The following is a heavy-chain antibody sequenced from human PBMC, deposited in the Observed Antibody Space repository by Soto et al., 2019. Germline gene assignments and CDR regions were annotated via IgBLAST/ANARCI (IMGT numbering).Heavy chain of an antibody. D-gene: IGHD3-10*01. V-gene: IGHV3-53*01. Sequence: PGGSLRLSCAASGFTFSTYALSWARQAPGKGLEWVSVIYSGGSTYYADSVKGRFTISRDNSKNTLYLQMNSLRAEDTAVYYCAREYSTMVRGVQVPWGQGTLVTVSS. J-gene: IGHJ5*02. CDR3: AREYSTMVRGVQVP. CDR2: IYSGGST. CDR1: GFTFSTYA.